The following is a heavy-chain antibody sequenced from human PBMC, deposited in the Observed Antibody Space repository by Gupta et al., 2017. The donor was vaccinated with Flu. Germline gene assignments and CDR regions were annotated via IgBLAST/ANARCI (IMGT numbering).Heavy chain of an antibody. J-gene: IGHJ6*01. V-gene: IGHV1-8*01. D-gene: IGHD3-10*01. CDR3: AREEGDILTGSYNVAYYGLDV. Sequence: LIQSGAAVRKPGASVRVSCTASGYAFTTYDLNWVRQPPGQGLEWMGWISMNSGTTEYAQKFQGRVTMTRDTATSTSYRELTSLTSEDTAVYYCAREEGDILTGSYNVAYYGLDVWGQVTTVIVSS. CDR1: GYAFTTYD. CDR2: ISMNSGTT.